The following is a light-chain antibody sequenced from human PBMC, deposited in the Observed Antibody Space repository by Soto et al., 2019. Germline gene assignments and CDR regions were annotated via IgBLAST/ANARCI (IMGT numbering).Light chain of an antibody. CDR1: QSIRIY. Sequence: DIQMTQSPSSLSASVVDRVIITCRASQSIRIYLNWYQKKPGKAPKLLLYAASNLQSGVPSRFVGSGSGTDFTFTITSLQPEDFATYYCQQSYRTPTFGGGTKVDI. V-gene: IGKV1-39*01. J-gene: IGKJ4*01. CDR3: QQSYRTPT. CDR2: AAS.